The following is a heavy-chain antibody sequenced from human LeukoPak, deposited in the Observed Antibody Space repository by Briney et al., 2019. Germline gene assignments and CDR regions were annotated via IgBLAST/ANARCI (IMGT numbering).Heavy chain of an antibody. J-gene: IGHJ4*02. D-gene: IGHD2-2*01. Sequence: GGSLRLSCAASGFTFSSYAMSWVRQAPGKGLEWVSAISGRGGSTYYADSGKGRFTISRDNSKNTLYLQMNSLRAEDTAVYYCAKERPIVVVPAAIFEDYWGQGTLVTVSS. CDR1: GFTFSSYA. CDR3: AKERPIVVVPAAIFEDY. CDR2: ISGRGGST. V-gene: IGHV3-23*01.